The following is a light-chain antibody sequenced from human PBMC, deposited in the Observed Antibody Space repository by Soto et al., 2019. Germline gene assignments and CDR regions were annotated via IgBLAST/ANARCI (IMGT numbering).Light chain of an antibody. Sequence: EVVLTQSPDTLSLPPGERATLSCRASQSISSYLAWYQQKPGQAPRLLIYDASSRATGIPARFSGSGSGTDFTLTISSIEHEDFAVYYCQQLTDGPPQWTFGQGTKVDIK. V-gene: IGKV3-11*01. CDR2: DAS. J-gene: IGKJ1*01. CDR3: QQLTDGPPQWT. CDR1: QSISSY.